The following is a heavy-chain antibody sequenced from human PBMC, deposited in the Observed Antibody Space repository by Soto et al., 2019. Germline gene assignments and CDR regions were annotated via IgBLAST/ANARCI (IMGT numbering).Heavy chain of an antibody. D-gene: IGHD4-4*01. Sequence: EVKLVESGGGLVQPGGSLRLSCAASGFTFNRYWMKWVRQAPGRGLEWMGNINQDGSEKHYVDSVKGRFTISRDNAKDSVYLQMNSLKAEDTAMYYCARGGYDYSNPFDYWGQGTLVTVSS. CDR1: GFTFNRYW. CDR3: ARGGYDYSNPFDY. CDR2: INQDGSEK. J-gene: IGHJ4*02. V-gene: IGHV3-7*04.